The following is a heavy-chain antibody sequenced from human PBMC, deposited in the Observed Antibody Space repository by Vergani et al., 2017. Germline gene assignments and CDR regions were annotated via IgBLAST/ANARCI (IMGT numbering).Heavy chain of an antibody. J-gene: IGHJ4*02. CDR1: GDSISSNNC. Sequence: QVQLQESGPGLVKPPRTLSLTCAVSGDSISSNNCWTWVRPPPGKGLAWIGEICHTEDTKYSPSLKSRVTVSVDESRNLFSLRLNSVTAADTAVYYCATIGDRRWGYYFDYWGQGILVTVSS. D-gene: IGHD3-16*01. CDR2: ICHTEDT. V-gene: IGHV4-4*03. CDR3: ATIGDRRWGYYFDY.